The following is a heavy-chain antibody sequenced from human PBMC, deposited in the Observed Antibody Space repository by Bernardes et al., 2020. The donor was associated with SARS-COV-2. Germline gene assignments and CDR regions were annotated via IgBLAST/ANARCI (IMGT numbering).Heavy chain of an antibody. CDR3: ARSPPQLDILAYDY. CDR2: MDNNGNT. Sequence: SETLSLTCAVSGASVSEYYWTWIRRPPGQGLEWIGEMDNNGNTNYNPSLKSRVAFSVDTSQNHFSLQMTSLTVADTAVYFCARSPPQLDILAYDYWGQGVQVTVSA. J-gene: IGHJ4*02. D-gene: IGHD3-9*01. V-gene: IGHV4-34*01. CDR1: GASVSEYY.